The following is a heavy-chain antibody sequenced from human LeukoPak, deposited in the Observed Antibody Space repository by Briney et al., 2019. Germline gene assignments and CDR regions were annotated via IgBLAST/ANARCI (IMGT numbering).Heavy chain of an antibody. D-gene: IGHD3-22*01. V-gene: IGHV1-8*01. CDR2: MNPHSGTT. CDR1: EYRFTSYD. Sequence: GASVKVSCKTSEYRFTSYDLNWVRQTTGQGLEWMGWMNPHSGTTGYAQKFQGRLTLPRNTSISTAYLELSSLTSEDTAVYYCARGSENNFDSSGPIGFWGQGTLVTVSS. J-gene: IGHJ4*02. CDR3: ARGSENNFDSSGPIGF.